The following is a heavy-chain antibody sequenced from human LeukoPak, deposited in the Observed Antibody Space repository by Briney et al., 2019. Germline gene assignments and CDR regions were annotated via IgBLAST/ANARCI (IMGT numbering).Heavy chain of an antibody. CDR1: GFTFSSYS. V-gene: IGHV3-30*03. J-gene: IGHJ4*02. Sequence: GGSLRLSCAASGFTFSSYSMNWVRQAPGKGLEWVAVISYDGSNKYYADSVKGRFTISRDNSKNTLYLQMNSLRAEDTAVYYCARDSTTMIVNYYFDYWGQGTLVTVSS. D-gene: IGHD3-22*01. CDR3: ARDSTTMIVNYYFDY. CDR2: ISYDGSNK.